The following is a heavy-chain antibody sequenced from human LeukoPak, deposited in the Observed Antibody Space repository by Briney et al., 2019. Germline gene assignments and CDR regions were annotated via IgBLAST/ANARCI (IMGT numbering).Heavy chain of an antibody. D-gene: IGHD6-13*01. Sequence: ASVKVSCKASGYTFTGYYMYWVRQAPGQGLEWMGWINPNSGGTNYAQKFQGWVTMTRDTSISTAYMELSRLRSDDTAVYYCAREIAAARIYAFDIWGQGTMVTVSS. CDR3: AREIAAARIYAFDI. J-gene: IGHJ3*02. V-gene: IGHV1-2*04. CDR2: INPNSGGT. CDR1: GYTFTGYY.